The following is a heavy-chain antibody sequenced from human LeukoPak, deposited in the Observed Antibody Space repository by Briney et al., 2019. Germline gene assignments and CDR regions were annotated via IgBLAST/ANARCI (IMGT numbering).Heavy chain of an antibody. CDR3: AKDGLAAAGSSSCFDY. V-gene: IGHV3-48*01. D-gene: IGHD6-13*01. CDR2: ISSSSSTI. CDR1: GFTFSSYS. Sequence: GGSLRLSCAASGFTFSSYSMNWVRQAPGKGLEWVSYISSSSSTIYYADSVKGRFTISRDNAKNSLYLQMNSLRAEDTAVYYCAKDGLAAAGSSSCFDYWGQGTLVTVSS. J-gene: IGHJ4*02.